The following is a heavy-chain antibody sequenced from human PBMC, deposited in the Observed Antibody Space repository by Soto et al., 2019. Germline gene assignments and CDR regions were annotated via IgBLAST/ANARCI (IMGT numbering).Heavy chain of an antibody. J-gene: IGHJ4*02. V-gene: IGHV3-30*18. CDR1: GFTFSSYG. Sequence: QVQLVESGGGVVQPGRSLRLSCAASGFTFSSYGMHWVRQAPGKGLEWVAVISYDGRNKYYADYVKGRFTISRDNSENMIYLQMNSLRTEDTAVYFCAKDGVGTFSGLRVGDNWGQGTLVTVSS. CDR2: ISYDGRNK. D-gene: IGHD5-12*01. CDR3: AKDGVGTFSGLRVGDN.